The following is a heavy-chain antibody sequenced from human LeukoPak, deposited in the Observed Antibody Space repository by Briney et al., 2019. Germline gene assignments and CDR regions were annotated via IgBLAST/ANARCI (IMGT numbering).Heavy chain of an antibody. J-gene: IGHJ5*02. D-gene: IGHD2-2*01. CDR1: GGSISSSDDY. V-gene: IGHV4-39*01. CDR2: IYYSGST. Sequence: SETLSLTCTVSGGSISSSDDYWGWIRQPPGKGLEWIGSIYYSGSTYYNPSLKSRVPISVDTSKNQFSLKLSSVTAADTAVYYCARQRQYQLLLGWFDPWGQGTLVTVSS. CDR3: ARQRQYQLLLGWFDP.